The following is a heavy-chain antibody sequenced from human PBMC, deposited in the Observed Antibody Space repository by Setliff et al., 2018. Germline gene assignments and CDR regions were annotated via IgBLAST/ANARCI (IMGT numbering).Heavy chain of an antibody. CDR1: GYTFTRNG. D-gene: IGHD3-22*01. CDR2: ISVYNGNT. V-gene: IGHV1-18*01. J-gene: IGHJ6*02. Sequence: ASVKVSSKASGYTFTRNGINWVRQAPGQGLEWMGWISVYNGNTHYAQKFQGRVTMTTDTSTTTAYMDLRSLRSDDTAVYYCASSVDYYDRSGYPYAMDVWGQGTTVTVSS. CDR3: ASSVDYYDRSGYPYAMDV.